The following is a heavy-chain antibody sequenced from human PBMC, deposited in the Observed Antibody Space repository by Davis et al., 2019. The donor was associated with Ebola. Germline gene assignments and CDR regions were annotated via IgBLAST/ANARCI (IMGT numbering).Heavy chain of an antibody. J-gene: IGHJ6*02. V-gene: IGHV3-30*03. Sequence: GESLKISCAASGFTFSSYGMHWVRQAPGKGLEWVAVISYDGSNKYYADSVKGRFTISRDNSKNTLYLQMNSLRAEDTAVYYCARHNYYYGMDVWGQGTTVTVSS. CDR3: ARHNYYYGMDV. CDR2: ISYDGSNK. CDR1: GFTFSSYG.